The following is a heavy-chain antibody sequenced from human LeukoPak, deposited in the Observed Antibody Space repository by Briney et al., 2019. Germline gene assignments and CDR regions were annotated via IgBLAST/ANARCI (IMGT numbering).Heavy chain of an antibody. J-gene: IGHJ6*04. CDR3: SYGSGSSYNVYYYAMDV. D-gene: IGHD3-10*01. CDR2: IRSKAYGGTT. V-gene: IGHV3-49*04. Sequence: GGSRRLSCTASGFTFGVYAMSWVRQAPGKGLEWVGFIRSKAYGGTTEYAASVKGRFTISRDDSKSIAYLQMNSLKTEDTAVYYCSYGSGSSYNVYYYAMDVWGKGTTVTVSS. CDR1: GFTFGVYA.